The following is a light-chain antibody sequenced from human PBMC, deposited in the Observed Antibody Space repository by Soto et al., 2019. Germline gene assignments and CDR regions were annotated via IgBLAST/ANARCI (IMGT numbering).Light chain of an antibody. V-gene: IGLV1-44*01. Sequence: QSVLTQPPSASGTPGQRVTISCSGSSSNIGSNTVNWYNQFPGTAPKLLIYSNNQRPSGVPDRFSGSKSGTSASLAISGLQSEDEADYYCAAWDDSLNGHVVFGGGTKLTVL. CDR3: AAWDDSLNGHVV. CDR1: SSNIGSNT. J-gene: IGLJ2*01. CDR2: SNN.